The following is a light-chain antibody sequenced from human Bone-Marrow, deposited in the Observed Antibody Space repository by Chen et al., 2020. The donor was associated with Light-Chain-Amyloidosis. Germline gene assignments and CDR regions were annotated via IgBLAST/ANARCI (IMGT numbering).Light chain of an antibody. V-gene: IGKV1-33*01. CDR2: DAS. J-gene: IGKJ4*01. CDR1: QDISNY. Sequence: DLQLTQSPSSLSASVGDRVTITCQARQDISNYLNWYQQKPGKAPKLLIYDASNLESGVPSRFSGSGSVTDFTFTISSLQPEDIATYYCQQYDNLQLTFGGGSKVEIK. CDR3: QQYDNLQLT.